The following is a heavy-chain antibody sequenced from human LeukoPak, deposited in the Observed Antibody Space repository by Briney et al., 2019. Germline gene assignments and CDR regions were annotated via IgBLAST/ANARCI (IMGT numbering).Heavy chain of an antibody. CDR3: ARFYNSWHAFHI. Sequence: SETLSRTCTVSGGSISSSSYYWVWIRQSPGKGLEWIGSMSYSGSTYYNPSLKSRATISVDTSKNQFSLTLSSVTATDTAVYYCARFYNSWHAFHIWGQGTMVTVSS. CDR2: MSYSGST. D-gene: IGHD6-6*01. J-gene: IGHJ3*02. CDR1: GGSISSSSYY. V-gene: IGHV4-39*01.